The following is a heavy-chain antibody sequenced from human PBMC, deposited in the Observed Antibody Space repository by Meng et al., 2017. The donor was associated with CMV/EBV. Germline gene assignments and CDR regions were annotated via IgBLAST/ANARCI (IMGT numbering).Heavy chain of an antibody. D-gene: IGHD6-6*01. CDR3: ARGERSSSSDY. CDR2: IYYSGST. CDR1: GGSISSYY. V-gene: IGHV4-59*01. J-gene: IGHJ4*02. Sequence: SCTVSGGSISSYYWSWIRQPPGKGLEWIGYIYYSGSTNYNPSLKSRVTISVDTSKNQFSLKLSSVTAADTAVYYCARGERSSSSDYWGQGTLVTVSS.